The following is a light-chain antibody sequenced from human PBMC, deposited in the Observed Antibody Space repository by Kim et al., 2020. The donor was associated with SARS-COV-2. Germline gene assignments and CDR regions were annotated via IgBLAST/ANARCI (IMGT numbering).Light chain of an antibody. CDR1: KLGDKY. CDR3: QAWDSSSVV. V-gene: IGLV3-1*01. CDR2: QDS. Sequence: SSELTQPPSVSVSPGQTASITCPGDKLGDKYACWYQQKPGQSPVLVIYQDSKRPSGIPERFSGSNSGNTATLTISGTQAMDEADYYCQAWDSSSVV. J-gene: IGLJ2*01.